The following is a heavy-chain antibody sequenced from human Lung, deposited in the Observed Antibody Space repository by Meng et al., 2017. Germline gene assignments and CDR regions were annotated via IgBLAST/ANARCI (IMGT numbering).Heavy chain of an antibody. CDR1: GGTFSSYA. CDR3: TRGSPSISSGWYVFDY. J-gene: IGHJ4*02. Sequence: QGPPVRAVAEVKKPVSSVKVSCKASGGTFSSYAISWVRQAPGQGLEWIGGIIPIFGTANYAQKFQGRVTITADVSTSTDYMELRSLTSADTGVYYCTRGSPSISSGWYVFDYWGQGTLVTVSS. V-gene: IGHV1-69*01. D-gene: IGHD6-19*01. CDR2: IIPIFGTA.